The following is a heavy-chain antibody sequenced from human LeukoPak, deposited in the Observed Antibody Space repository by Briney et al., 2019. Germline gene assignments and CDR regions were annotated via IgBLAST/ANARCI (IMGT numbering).Heavy chain of an antibody. V-gene: IGHV1-2*02. CDR1: GYTFTDYY. J-gene: IGHJ4*02. D-gene: IGHD2-15*01. CDR2: INPNSGGT. CDR3: TRALGSDY. Sequence: DSVKVSCKASGYTFTDYYMNWVRQAPGQGLEWMGWINPNSGGTNYAQKFQGRVTMTRDTSITTAYMELSSLRSDDTAMYYCTRALGSDYWGQGTLVTVSS.